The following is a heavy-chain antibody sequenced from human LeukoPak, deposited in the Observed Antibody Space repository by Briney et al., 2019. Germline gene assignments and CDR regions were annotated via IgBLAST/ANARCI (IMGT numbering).Heavy chain of an antibody. Sequence: GASVKVSCKASGCTFTGYYMHWVRQAPGQGLELIGWINPNSGGTNYARKFQGRVTMTRDTSISTAYMELSRLRSDDTAVYYCAREGGGDTNWGQGTLVTVST. V-gene: IGHV1-2*02. CDR1: GCTFTGYY. D-gene: IGHD2-21*01. CDR2: INPNSGGT. CDR3: AREGGGDTN. J-gene: IGHJ4*02.